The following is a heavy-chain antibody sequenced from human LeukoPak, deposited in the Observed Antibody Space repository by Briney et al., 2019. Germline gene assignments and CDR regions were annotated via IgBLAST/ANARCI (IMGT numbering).Heavy chain of an antibody. CDR1: GDSVSSNSAA. CDR2: TYYRSKWYN. CDR3: ARGLRSSSWHYFDY. Sequence: SQTLSLTCAISGDSVSSNSAAWNWIRQSPSRGLEWLGRTYYRSKWYNDYAISVKSRITINPDTSKNQFSLQLSSVTPEDTAVYYCARGLRSSSWHYFDYWGQGTLVTVSS. D-gene: IGHD6-13*01. V-gene: IGHV6-1*01. J-gene: IGHJ4*02.